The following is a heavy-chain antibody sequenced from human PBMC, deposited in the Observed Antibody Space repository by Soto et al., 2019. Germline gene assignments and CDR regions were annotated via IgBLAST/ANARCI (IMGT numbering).Heavy chain of an antibody. D-gene: IGHD2-2*01. CDR1: GFAFNNYG. CDR2: ISKSDYT. Sequence: PGGSLRLSCTVSGFAFNNYGINWVRQAPGKGLEWVSSISKSDYTYYSDSVKGRFAISRDYAKSSVSLQMNTLRVEDTAVYYCAREDSIIIPAVSDFWGQGTLVTVSS. CDR3: AREDSIIIPAVSDF. J-gene: IGHJ4*02. V-gene: IGHV3-21*01.